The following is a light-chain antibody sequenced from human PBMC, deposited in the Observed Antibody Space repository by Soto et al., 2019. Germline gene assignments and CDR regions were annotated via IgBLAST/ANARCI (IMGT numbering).Light chain of an antibody. CDR1: SSNIGSNY. V-gene: IGLV1-47*01. Sequence: QSVLTQSPSASGTPGQRVTISCSGSSSNIGSNYVYWYQQLPGTVPQLLIYRNSERPSGVPDRFSGSKSGTSASLANSGLRSEDEADYYWAAWDDSLSGVVFGGGTQLTLL. CDR3: AAWDDSLSGVV. J-gene: IGLJ2*01. CDR2: RNS.